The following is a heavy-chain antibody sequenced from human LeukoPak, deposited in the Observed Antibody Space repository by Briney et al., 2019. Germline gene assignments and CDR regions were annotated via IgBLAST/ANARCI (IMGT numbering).Heavy chain of an antibody. CDR2: INPSGGST. J-gene: IGHJ4*02. D-gene: IGHD3-16*02. CDR3: ARGGLIANPAEY. CDR1: GYTFTTYY. Sequence: ASVKVSCKASGYTFTTYYMHWVRQAPGQGLEWMGIINPSGGSTTYAQNFQGRVTMTRDTSTSAVYMEVSSLRSEDTAVYYCARGGLIANPAEYWGQGTLVTVSS. V-gene: IGHV1-46*01.